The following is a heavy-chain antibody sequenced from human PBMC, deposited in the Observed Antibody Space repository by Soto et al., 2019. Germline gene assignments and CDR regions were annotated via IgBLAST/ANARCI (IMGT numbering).Heavy chain of an antibody. CDR2: ISYDGRNT. D-gene: IGHD3-16*01. V-gene: IGHV3-30*03. J-gene: IGHJ4*02. CDR1: GFPFTTYG. CDR3: VGGRDDFDW. Sequence: QVLLVESGGGVVQPGRSLRLSCAASGFPFTTYGMHWVREGPGKGLEWVAVISYDGRNTYYADSVKGRFTISRDNSKNARDGQMNGRRTEDRGLYYWVGGRDDFDWRGRGTL.